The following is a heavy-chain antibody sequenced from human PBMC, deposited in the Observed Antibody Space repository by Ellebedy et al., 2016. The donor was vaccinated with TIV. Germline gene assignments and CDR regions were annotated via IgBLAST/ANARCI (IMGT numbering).Heavy chain of an antibody. Sequence: MPGGSLRLSCTVSGVSISGFHWTWIRQPPGKGLEWIGFIYFSGSSNYNPSLKSRVTMSVDTSKNQFSLKLSSVTAADTAVYYCVRWVGHFDFWGQGALVTVSS. J-gene: IGHJ4*02. CDR2: IYFSGSS. CDR3: VRWVGHFDF. CDR1: GVSISGFH. V-gene: IGHV4-59*01. D-gene: IGHD1-26*01.